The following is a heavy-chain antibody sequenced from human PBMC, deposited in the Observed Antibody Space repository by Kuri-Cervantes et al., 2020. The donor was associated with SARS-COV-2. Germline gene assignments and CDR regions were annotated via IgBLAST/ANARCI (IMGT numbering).Heavy chain of an antibody. CDR2: ISSSSSYI. V-gene: IGHV3-21*01. D-gene: IGHD3-22*01. J-gene: IGHJ4*02. Sequence: GESLKISCAASGFSLSRYTMNWVRQAPGKGLEWVSSISSSSSYIYYADSVKGRFTISRDNAKNSLYLQMNSLRAEDTAVYYCARETSGYYYLDFDYWGQGTLVTVSS. CDR1: GFSLSRYT. CDR3: ARETSGYYYLDFDY.